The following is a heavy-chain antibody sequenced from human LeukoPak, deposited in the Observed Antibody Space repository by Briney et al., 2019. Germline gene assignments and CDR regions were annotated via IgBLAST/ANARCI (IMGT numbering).Heavy chain of an antibody. CDR3: AKDIVGYYDSRVFDY. D-gene: IGHD3-22*01. Sequence: GRSLRLSCAASGFTFDDYAMPWVRQAPGKGLEWVSGISWNSGSIGYADSVKGRFTISRDNAKNSLYLQMNSLRAEDTALYYCAKDIVGYYDSRVFDYWGQGTLVTVSS. J-gene: IGHJ4*02. V-gene: IGHV3-9*01. CDR2: ISWNSGSI. CDR1: GFTFDDYA.